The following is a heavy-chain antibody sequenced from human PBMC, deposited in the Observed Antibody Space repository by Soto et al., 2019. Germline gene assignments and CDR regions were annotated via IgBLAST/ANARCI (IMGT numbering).Heavy chain of an antibody. CDR1: GGSISSSSCY. Sequence: SETLSLTCTVSGGSISSSSCYWGWIRQPPGKGLEWIGSIYYSGSTYYNPSLKSRVTISVDTSKNQFSLKLSSVTAADTAVYYCARHDSGPGEPYYYYYYGMDVWGQGTTVTVSS. D-gene: IGHD2-15*01. V-gene: IGHV4-39*01. CDR3: ARHDSGPGEPYYYYYYGMDV. CDR2: IYYSGST. J-gene: IGHJ6*02.